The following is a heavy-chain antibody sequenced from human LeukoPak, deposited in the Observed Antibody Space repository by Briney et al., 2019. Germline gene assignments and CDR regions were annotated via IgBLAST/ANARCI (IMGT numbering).Heavy chain of an antibody. CDR2: ISSSGSTI. Sequence: GGSLRLSCAASGFTFSSYSMNWVRQAPGKGLEWVSYISSSGSTIYYADSVKGRFTISRDNAKNSLYLQMNSLRAEDTAVYYCARRQSGHAFDIWGQGTMVTVSS. CDR3: ARRQSGHAFDI. CDR1: GFTFSSYS. J-gene: IGHJ3*02. V-gene: IGHV3-48*04.